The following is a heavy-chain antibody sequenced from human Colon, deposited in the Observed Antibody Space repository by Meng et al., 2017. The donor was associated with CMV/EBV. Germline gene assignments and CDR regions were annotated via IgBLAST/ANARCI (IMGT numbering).Heavy chain of an antibody. CDR2: IYYSGST. CDR3: ARLQAYYYDSSGYYSRQAYYFDY. CDR1: GGSISSYY. J-gene: IGHJ4*02. V-gene: IGHV4-59*01. D-gene: IGHD3-22*01. Sequence: LRLSCTVSGGSISSYYWSWIRQPPGKGLEWIGYIYYSGSTNYNPSLKSRVTISVDTSKNQFSLKLSSVTAADTAVYYCARLQAYYYDSSGYYSRQAYYFDYWGQGTLVTVSS.